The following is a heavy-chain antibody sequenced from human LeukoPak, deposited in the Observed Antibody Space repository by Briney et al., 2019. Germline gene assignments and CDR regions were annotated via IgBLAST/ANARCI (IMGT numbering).Heavy chain of an antibody. CDR1: GFTVSSNY. D-gene: IGHD4-23*01. J-gene: IGHJ4*02. V-gene: IGHV3-53*01. CDR3: ARGPTTVVTHFDY. CDR2: IYSGGST. Sequence: GGSLRLSCAASGFTVSSNYMSWVRQAPGKGLEWVSVIYSGGSTYYADSVKGRFTISRDNSKNTLYLQMNSLRAEDTAVYYCARGPTTVVTHFDYWGQETLVTVSS.